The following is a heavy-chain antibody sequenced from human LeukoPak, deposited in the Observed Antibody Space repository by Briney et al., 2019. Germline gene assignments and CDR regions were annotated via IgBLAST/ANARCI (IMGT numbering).Heavy chain of an antibody. CDR1: GFTFSNYW. Sequence: GGSLRLSCAASGFTFSNYWMTWVRQAPGKGLEWVANIRQDGSEKYYVDSVKGRFTISRDNAKNSLYLQMNSLRAEDTAVYYCAGSGIYWGQGTLVTVSS. V-gene: IGHV3-7*01. J-gene: IGHJ4*02. CDR2: IRQDGSEK. D-gene: IGHD1-14*01. CDR3: AGSGIY.